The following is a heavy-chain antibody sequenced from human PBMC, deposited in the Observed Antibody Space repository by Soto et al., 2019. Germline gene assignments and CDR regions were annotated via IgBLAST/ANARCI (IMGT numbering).Heavy chain of an antibody. J-gene: IGHJ3*02. CDR1: GGSISSGTYS. V-gene: IGHV4-30-2*01. Sequence: QLQLQESGSGLVKPSQTLSLTCAVSGGSISSGTYSWSWIRQPPGEGLEWIGYIFPSGHTYYNPSLKSRITISIDTSKNQCSLKLSSVTAADTAVYYCVRDGDYYDSAGYLTIWGQGTMVTVSS. CDR2: IFPSGHT. CDR3: VRDGDYYDSAGYLTI. D-gene: IGHD3-22*01.